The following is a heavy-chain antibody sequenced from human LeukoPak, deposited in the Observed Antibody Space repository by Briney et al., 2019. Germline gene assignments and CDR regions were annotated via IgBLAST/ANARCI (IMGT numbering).Heavy chain of an antibody. V-gene: IGHV3-30*18. CDR1: GFTFSSYG. CDR2: ISYDGSNK. D-gene: IGHD1-26*01. CDR3: AKDQYSGSHYFDY. Sequence: QAGGSLRLSCAASGFTFSSYGMHWVRQAPGKGLECVAVISYDGSNKYYADSVKGRFTISRDNSTNTLYLQMNSLRAADTAVYYCAKDQYSGSHYFDYWGQGTLVTVSS. J-gene: IGHJ4*02.